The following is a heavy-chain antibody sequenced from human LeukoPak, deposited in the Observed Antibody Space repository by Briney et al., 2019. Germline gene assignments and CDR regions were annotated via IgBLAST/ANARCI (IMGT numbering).Heavy chain of an antibody. Sequence: ASVKVSCKASGYIFTSYAMNWVRQAPGQGLEWMGWINTNTGNPTYAQGFTGRFVFSLDTSVSTAYLQISSLKAEDTAVYYCARDLNFWNDVFEECGYWGQGTLVTVSS. CDR2: INTNTGNP. V-gene: IGHV7-4-1*02. CDR1: GYIFTSYA. D-gene: IGHD1-1*01. CDR3: ARDLNFWNDVFEECGY. J-gene: IGHJ4*02.